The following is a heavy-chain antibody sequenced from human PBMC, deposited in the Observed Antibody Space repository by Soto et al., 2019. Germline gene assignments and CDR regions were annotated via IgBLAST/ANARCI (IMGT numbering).Heavy chain of an antibody. J-gene: IGHJ4*02. V-gene: IGHV4-39*01. CDR1: GGSISSSTYY. D-gene: IGHD6-13*01. CDR2: FFIGGNT. Sequence: TLSLTCTVSGGSISSSTYYWGWMRQPPGKGLEWIASFFIGGNTYYNPSLKSRVTISVDTSKNQFSLKLSSVTAADTAVYYCARHQAGPFDYWGQGTLVTVSS. CDR3: ARHQAGPFDY.